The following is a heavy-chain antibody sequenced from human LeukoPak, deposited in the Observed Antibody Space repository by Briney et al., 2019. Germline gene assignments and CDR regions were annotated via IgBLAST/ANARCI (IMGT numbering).Heavy chain of an antibody. J-gene: IGHJ5*02. CDR3: AREVITETTLGWFDP. Sequence: SVKVSCKASGGTFRADAIAWIRQAPGEGLEWMGGIIPFIGAPNFAQRFHSRVTITTDETTSTVYMELSSLRSEDTAVYYCAREVITETTLGWFDPWGQGTLITVSS. V-gene: IGHV1-69*05. CDR1: GGTFRADA. CDR2: IIPFIGAP. D-gene: IGHD1-7*01.